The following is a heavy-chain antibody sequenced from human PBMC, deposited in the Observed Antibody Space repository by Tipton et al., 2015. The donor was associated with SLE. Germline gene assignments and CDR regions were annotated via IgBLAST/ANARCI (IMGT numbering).Heavy chain of an antibody. CDR2: ISSSSSYI. Sequence: SLRLSCAASGFTFSSYSMNWVRQAPGKGLEWVSSISSSSSYIYYADSVKGRFTISRDNAKNSLYLQMNSLRAEDPAVYYCARDVGDSHGRYFDLWGRGPLVTVSS. D-gene: IGHD3-22*01. V-gene: IGHV3-21*01. CDR1: GFTFSSYS. CDR3: ARDVGDSHGRYFDL. J-gene: IGHJ2*01.